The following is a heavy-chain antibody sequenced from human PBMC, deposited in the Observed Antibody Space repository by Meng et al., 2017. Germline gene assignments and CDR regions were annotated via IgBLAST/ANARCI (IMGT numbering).Heavy chain of an antibody. CDR2: INPNSGGT. CDR1: GYTFTGYY. D-gene: IGHD3-10*01. Sequence: QGQLVQSGAEVEKPGASVKVSCKASGYTFTGYYMHWVRQAPGQGLEWMGRINPNSGGTNYAQKFQGRVTMTRDTSISTAYMELSRLRSDDTAVYYCASELNTYGSGSYAYWGQGTLVTVSS. CDR3: ASELNTYGSGSYAY. J-gene: IGHJ4*02. V-gene: IGHV1-2*06.